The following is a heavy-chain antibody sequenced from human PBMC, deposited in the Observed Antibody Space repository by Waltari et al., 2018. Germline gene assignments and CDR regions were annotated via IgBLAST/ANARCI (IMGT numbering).Heavy chain of an antibody. CDR3: ARISSTATRDS. J-gene: IGHJ4*02. D-gene: IGHD6-6*01. V-gene: IGHV3-7*01. CDR1: AFTFSSYW. CDR2: IKEDGSEK. Sequence: EVQLVESGGGLVQPGGSLRLSCAASAFTFSSYWMSWVRQAPGKGLEWVANIKEDGSEKSYVDSVKGRFTISRDNAKNSLSLQMNSLRAEDTAVYYCARISSTATRDSWGRGTLVTVSS.